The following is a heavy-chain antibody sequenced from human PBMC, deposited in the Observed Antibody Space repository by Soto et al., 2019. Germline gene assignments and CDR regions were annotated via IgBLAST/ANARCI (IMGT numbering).Heavy chain of an antibody. D-gene: IGHD2-2*01. Sequence: QVQLQESGPGLVKPSQTLSLTCTVSGGSISSGGYYWSWIRQHPGKGLEWIGYIYYSGSTYYNPSLKCRVPISVETSKNQFSMRLSSLTAADPAVYSCARGKVVPAAMNWSHPWGQGTLVTVSS. CDR2: IYYSGST. CDR3: ARGKVVPAAMNWSHP. CDR1: GGSISSGGYY. J-gene: IGHJ5*02. V-gene: IGHV4-31*03.